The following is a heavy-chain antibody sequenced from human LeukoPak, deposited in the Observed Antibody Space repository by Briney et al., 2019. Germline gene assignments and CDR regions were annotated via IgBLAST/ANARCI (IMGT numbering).Heavy chain of an antibody. CDR1: GYTLTELS. CDR2: FDPDDGET. CDR3: ATESPITMIVVVSRVDAFDI. Sequence: ALVKVSCKVSGYTLTELSMHLVRQAPGKGLEWMGCFDPDDGETIYAQKFQGRVTMTEDTSTDTAYMELSSLRSEDTAVYYCATESPITMIVVVSRVDAFDIWGQGTMVTVSS. D-gene: IGHD3-22*01. J-gene: IGHJ3*02. V-gene: IGHV1-24*01.